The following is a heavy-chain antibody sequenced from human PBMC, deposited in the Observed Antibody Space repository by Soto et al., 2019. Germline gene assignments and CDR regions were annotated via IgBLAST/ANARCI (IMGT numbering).Heavy chain of an antibody. J-gene: IGHJ6*02. V-gene: IGHV3-23*01. CDR2: ISGSGGST. CDR3: AKDPAVLRSPDGMDV. D-gene: IGHD3-3*01. Sequence: PGGSLRLSCAASGFSFSSYAMSWVRQAPGKGLEWVSAISGSGGSTYYADSVKGRFTISRDNSKNTLYLQMNSLRAEDTAVYYCAKDPAVLRSPDGMDVWGQGTTVTVSS. CDR1: GFSFSSYA.